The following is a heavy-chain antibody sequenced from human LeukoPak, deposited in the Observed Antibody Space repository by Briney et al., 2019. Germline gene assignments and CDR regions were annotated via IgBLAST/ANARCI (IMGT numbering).Heavy chain of an antibody. J-gene: IGHJ3*02. Sequence: GGSLRLSCGASGFIFSKYGMHWVRQAPGKGLEWVAFINDKGVDKNYADSVKGRFTISRDNSKNTLVLQMNSLRSEDTAVYYCARGQLRYFDWLPDAFDIWGQGTMVTVSS. CDR1: GFIFSKYG. V-gene: IGHV3-30*02. D-gene: IGHD3-9*01. CDR2: INDKGVDK. CDR3: ARGQLRYFDWLPDAFDI.